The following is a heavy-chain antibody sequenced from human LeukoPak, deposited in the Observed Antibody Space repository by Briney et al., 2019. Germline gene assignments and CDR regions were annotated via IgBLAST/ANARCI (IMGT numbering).Heavy chain of an antibody. V-gene: IGHV5-51*01. CDR3: ARQEAVSGAFDI. D-gene: IGHD6-19*01. Sequence: GLPLHISSQGPGYGFPSYWIGWVRPIPGQGLDRKGMIFPGDSDIRYSASFQSHVTLSADKSIATAYLQWSSLKASDTAMYYCARQEAVSGAFDIWGQGKMVTVSA. CDR1: GYGFPSYW. J-gene: IGHJ3*02. CDR2: IFPGDSDI.